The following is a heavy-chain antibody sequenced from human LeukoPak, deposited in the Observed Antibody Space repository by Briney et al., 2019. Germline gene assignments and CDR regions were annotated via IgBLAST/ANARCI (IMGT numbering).Heavy chain of an antibody. CDR2: IYTSGST. CDR3: ARASYSYDINGWVPFDY. D-gene: IGHD3-22*01. J-gene: IGHJ4*02. V-gene: IGHV4-61*02. CDR1: GNSISSGDNY. Sequence: SETLSLTCTVSGNSISSGDNYWSWIRQPAGKGLEWIGRIYTSGSTNYNPFLKSRVTISGDTSKNQFSLRLSSVTAADTAVYYCARASYSYDINGWVPFDYWGQGTPVTVSS.